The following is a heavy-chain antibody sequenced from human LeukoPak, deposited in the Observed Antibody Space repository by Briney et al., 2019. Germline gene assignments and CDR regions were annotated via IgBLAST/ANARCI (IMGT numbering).Heavy chain of an antibody. J-gene: IGHJ4*02. CDR2: MNPNSGNT. D-gene: IGHD4-17*01. V-gene: IGHV1-8*01. CDR3: AKSQRYGDYVRGYFDY. CDR1: GYTFTSYD. Sequence: ASVKVSCKASGYTFTSYDINWVRQATGQGLEWMGWMNPNSGNTGYAQKFQGRVTMTRNTSISTAYMELSSLRSEDTAVYYCAKSQRYGDYVRGYFDYWGQGTLVTVSS.